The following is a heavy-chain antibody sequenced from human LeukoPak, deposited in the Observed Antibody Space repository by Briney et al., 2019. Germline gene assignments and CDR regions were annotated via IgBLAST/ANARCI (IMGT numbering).Heavy chain of an antibody. CDR1: GYTFTSYG. J-gene: IGHJ4*02. CDR2: ISACNGNT. V-gene: IGHV1-18*01. CDR3: ARGRRYYDLWRGPVFDY. D-gene: IGHD3-3*01. Sequence: ASVKVSCKASGYTFTSYGLSWVRQAPGQGLEWMGWISACNGNTNYAQKLQGRVTMTTDTSTSTAYMELRSLRSDDTAVYYCARGRRYYDLWRGPVFDYWGQGTLVTVSS.